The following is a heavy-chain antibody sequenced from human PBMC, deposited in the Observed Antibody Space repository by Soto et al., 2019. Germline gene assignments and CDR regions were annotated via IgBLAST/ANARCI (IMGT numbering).Heavy chain of an antibody. V-gene: IGHV3-23*01. CDR3: AKFRGPTYDFYYMDA. Sequence: EVQLLESGGGVVQPGGSLTLSCAASGFIFSNYAMTWVRQAPGKGLEWVSSRGSGGSTYQPDSVKGRFIISRDNSKNMLYLQMDSLRAEDTAVYYCAKFRGPTYDFYYMDAWGKGTTVIVS. CDR2: SRGSGGST. J-gene: IGHJ6*03. D-gene: IGHD3-10*01. CDR1: GFIFSNYA.